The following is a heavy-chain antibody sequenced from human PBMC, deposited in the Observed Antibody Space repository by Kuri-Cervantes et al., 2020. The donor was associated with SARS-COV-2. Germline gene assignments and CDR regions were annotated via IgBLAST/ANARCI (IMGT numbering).Heavy chain of an antibody. CDR2: ISYDGSNK. CDR1: GFTFSTYG. D-gene: IGHD4-11*01. J-gene: IGHJ6*02. CDR3: AKPHYSKAYYYYGMDV. V-gene: IGHV3-30*18. Sequence: GGSLTLSCAASGFTFSTYGLHWVRQAPGKGLEWVAVISYDGSNKYYADSVKGRFTISRDNSKNTLYLQMNSLRAEDTAVYYCAKPHYSKAYYYYGMDVWGQGTTVTVSS.